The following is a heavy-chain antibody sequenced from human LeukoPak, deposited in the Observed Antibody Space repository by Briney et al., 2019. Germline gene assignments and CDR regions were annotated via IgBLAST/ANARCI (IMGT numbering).Heavy chain of an antibody. J-gene: IGHJ4*02. CDR1: GFTFSSYS. Sequence: GGSLRLSCAASGFTFSSYSMNWVRQAPGKGLEWVSSISSSSSHIYYADSVRGRFTISRDNAKNSLYLQMNSLRAEDTAVYYCAREDGSGNYWGQGTLVTVSS. CDR2: ISSSSSHI. V-gene: IGHV3-21*01. CDR3: AREDGSGNY. D-gene: IGHD3-3*01.